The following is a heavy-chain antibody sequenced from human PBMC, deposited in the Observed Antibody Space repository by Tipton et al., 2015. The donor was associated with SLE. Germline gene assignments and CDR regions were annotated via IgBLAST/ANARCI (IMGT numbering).Heavy chain of an antibody. CDR1: GFPFTNVW. CDR2: ISAQGSST. CDR3: ASLSAPSDY. Sequence: GSLRLSCAASGFPFTNVWMHWVRQAPGKGLVWVSEISAQGSSTTYVDSVEGRFSIYRDNAKSTLFLEMNSLTVDDTGVYYCASLSAPSDYWGQGTLVIVSS. J-gene: IGHJ4*02. V-gene: IGHV3-74*03.